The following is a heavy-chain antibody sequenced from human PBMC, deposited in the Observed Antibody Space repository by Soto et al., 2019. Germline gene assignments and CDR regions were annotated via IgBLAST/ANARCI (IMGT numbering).Heavy chain of an antibody. Sequence: QVQLVQSGAEVKKPGASVKVSCTASGYTFTSYGISWVRQAPGQGLEWMGWISAYNGKTNYAQNVQGRVTMTTDTSTRTAYMDLRSLRSDDTAVYYCARGGDVNYYHGMDVWGQGTTVTVSS. J-gene: IGHJ6*02. CDR3: ARGGDVNYYHGMDV. V-gene: IGHV1-18*01. D-gene: IGHD5-12*01. CDR2: ISAYNGKT. CDR1: GYTFTSYG.